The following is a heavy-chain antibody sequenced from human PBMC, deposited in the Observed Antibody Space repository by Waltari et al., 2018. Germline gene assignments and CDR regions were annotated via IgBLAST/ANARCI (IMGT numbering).Heavy chain of an antibody. J-gene: IGHJ5*02. CDR2: IQQNGSEK. CDR1: GFTFSRAW. CDR3: ARDLVATPP. Sequence: EVQLVESGGDLVQPGGSLGHSCAASGFTFSRAWMTWVRQAPGKGLEWVGNIQQNGSEKWYADSVRGRFTISRDNAMNSLYLQMNSLRVEDTAVYYCARDLVATPPWGQGTLVTVSS. D-gene: IGHD2-21*02. V-gene: IGHV3-7*01.